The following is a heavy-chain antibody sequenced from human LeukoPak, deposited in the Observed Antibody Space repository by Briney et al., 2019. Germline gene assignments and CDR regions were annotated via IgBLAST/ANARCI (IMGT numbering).Heavy chain of an antibody. CDR1: SGPVSNGDYY. CDR3: ARSQNYYGSGDY. J-gene: IGHJ4*02. V-gene: IGHV4-61*08. Sequence: LETLSLTCTVSSGPVSNGDYYWSWLRQPPGKALEWIGYIYYTGSAYYNPSLGGRVTLSVDTSKNQFSVKLSSVTAADTAVYYCARSQNYYGSGDYWGQGTLVTVSS. CDR2: IYYTGSA. D-gene: IGHD3-10*01.